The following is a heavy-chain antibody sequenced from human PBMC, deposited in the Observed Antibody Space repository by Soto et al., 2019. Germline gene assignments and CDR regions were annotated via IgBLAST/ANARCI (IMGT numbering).Heavy chain of an antibody. CDR3: ARGPYSGNYYFDY. J-gene: IGHJ4*02. D-gene: IGHD1-26*01. CDR2: ISYDGGNK. V-gene: IGHV3-30-3*01. CDR1: GFTFNSYA. Sequence: SGGSLRLSCAASGFTFNSYAIHWVRQAPGKGLEWVAVISYDGGNKYYADSVKGRFTISRDNSKNTLYLQMNSLRAEDTAMYYCARGPYSGNYYFDYWGQGTLVTVSS.